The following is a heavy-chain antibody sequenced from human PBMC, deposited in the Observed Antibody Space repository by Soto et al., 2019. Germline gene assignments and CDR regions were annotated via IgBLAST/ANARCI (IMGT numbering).Heavy chain of an antibody. J-gene: IGHJ4*02. Sequence: QVPLVQSGAEVKKPGASVKVSCKASGYTFTSYDINWVRQATGQGLEWMGWMNRNSGNTGYAQKFQGRVTMTRNTSISTAYMELSSLRSEDTAVYYCARSAARGWARKNFDDWGQESLVAVSS. V-gene: IGHV1-8*01. CDR1: GYTFTSYD. D-gene: IGHD6-19*01. CDR3: ARSAARGWARKNFDD. CDR2: MNRNSGNT.